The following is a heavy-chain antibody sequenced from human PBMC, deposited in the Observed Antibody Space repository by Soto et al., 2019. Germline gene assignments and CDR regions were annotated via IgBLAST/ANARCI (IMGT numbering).Heavy chain of an antibody. CDR1: GDSISIGDYY. CDR2: IYYSGST. J-gene: IGHJ6*02. CDR3: ARVLSCSGGSCYFRGYAHYGMDV. V-gene: IGHV4-30-4*01. Sequence: SWTLSLTCTVSGDSISIGDYYWCWNRQPPGKGLEWIGYIYYSGSTYYNPSLKSRVTISVDTSKNQFSLKLSSVTAADTAVYYCARVLSCSGGSCYFRGYAHYGMDVWGQGTTVTVSS. D-gene: IGHD2-15*01.